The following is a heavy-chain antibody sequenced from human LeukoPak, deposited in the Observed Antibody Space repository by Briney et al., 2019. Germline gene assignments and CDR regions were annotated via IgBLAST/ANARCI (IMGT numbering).Heavy chain of an antibody. D-gene: IGHD6-19*01. CDR3: ARAPSYSSGRTPPNWFDP. CDR1: GFTFSSYG. Sequence: GGSLRLSCAASGFTFSSYGMHWVRQAPGKGLEWVAVISYDGSNKYYADSVKGRFTISRDNAKNSLYLQMNSLRAEDTAVYYCARAPSYSSGRTPPNWFDPWGQGTLVTVSS. J-gene: IGHJ5*02. V-gene: IGHV3-30*03. CDR2: ISYDGSNK.